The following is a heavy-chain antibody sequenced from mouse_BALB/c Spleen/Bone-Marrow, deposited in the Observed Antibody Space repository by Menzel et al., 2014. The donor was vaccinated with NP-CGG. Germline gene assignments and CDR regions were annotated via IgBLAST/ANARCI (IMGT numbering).Heavy chain of an antibody. CDR1: GFTFSSYA. CDR2: ISSGGSYT. Sequence: EVHLVESGGGLVKPGGSLKLSCAASGFTFSSYAMSWVRQTPEKRLEWVATISSGGSYTYYSDSVKGRFTISRDNAKNTLYLQMSSLRSEDTAMYYCARRTLYRYDAGAMDYWGQGTSVTVSS. V-gene: IGHV5-9-3*01. CDR3: ARRTLYRYDAGAMDY. J-gene: IGHJ4*01. D-gene: IGHD2-14*01.